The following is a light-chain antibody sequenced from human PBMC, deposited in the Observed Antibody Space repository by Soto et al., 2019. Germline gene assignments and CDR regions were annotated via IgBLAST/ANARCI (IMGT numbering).Light chain of an antibody. CDR1: QSINNN. J-gene: IGKJ4*01. CDR2: DTS. CDR3: QQYSKWPLT. V-gene: IGKV3-15*01. Sequence: EILMTQSPATLPVSPGERATLSCRATQSINNNYLAWYQQKLGQAPRLLIYDTSTRATGIPARFSGSGSGTEFTLTISSLQSEDSAVYYCQQYSKWPLTFGGGTRVEIK.